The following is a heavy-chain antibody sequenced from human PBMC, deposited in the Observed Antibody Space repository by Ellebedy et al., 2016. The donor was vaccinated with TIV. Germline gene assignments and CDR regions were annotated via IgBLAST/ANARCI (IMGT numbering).Heavy chain of an antibody. CDR1: GFTFRRYG. CDR2: ISSDGGTR. V-gene: IGHV3-30*18. CDR3: AKPSDPNPGYSASWATYFDY. D-gene: IGHD6-13*01. Sequence: GESLKISCAASGFTFRRYGMHWVRQAPGKGLEWVARISSDGGTRKYADSVKDRFTISRDNSKNTLFLHMNILRVEDTAVYYCAKPSDPNPGYSASWATYFDYWGQGTLVTVSS. J-gene: IGHJ4*02.